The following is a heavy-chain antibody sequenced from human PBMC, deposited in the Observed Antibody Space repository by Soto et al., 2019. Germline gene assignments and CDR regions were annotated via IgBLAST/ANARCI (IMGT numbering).Heavy chain of an antibody. CDR1: GGSFSGYY. D-gene: IGHD3-10*01. V-gene: IGHV4-34*01. CDR3: ARGFWDYYGSGSYYPSPTYYYYGMDV. Sequence: ETLSLTCAVYGGSFSGYYWSWIRQPPGKGLEWIGEINHSGSTNYNPSLKSRVTISVDTSKNQFSLKLSSVTAADTAVYYCARGFWDYYGSGSYYPSPTYYYYGMDVWGQGTTVTVSS. CDR2: INHSGST. J-gene: IGHJ6*02.